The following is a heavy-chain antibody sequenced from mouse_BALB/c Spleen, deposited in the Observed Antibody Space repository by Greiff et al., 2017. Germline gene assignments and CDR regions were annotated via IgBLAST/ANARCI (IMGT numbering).Heavy chain of an antibody. CDR1: GFTFSSYA. J-gene: IGHJ2*01. Sequence: EVMLVESGGGLVKPGGSLKLSCAASGFTFSSYAMSWVRQSPEKRLEWVAEISSGGSYTYYPDTVTGRFTISRDNAKNTLYLEMSSLRSEDTAMYYCARDSAGTRFAYWGQGTTLTVSS. D-gene: IGHD4-1*01. CDR2: ISSGGSYT. V-gene: IGHV5-9-4*01. CDR3: ARDSAGTRFAY.